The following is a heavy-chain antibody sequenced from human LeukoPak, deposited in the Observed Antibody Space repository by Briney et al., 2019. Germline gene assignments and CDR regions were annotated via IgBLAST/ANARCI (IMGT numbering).Heavy chain of an antibody. D-gene: IGHD1-1*01. Sequence: PSETLSLTCAVSGYSISSGHYWGWIRQPPGEGLEWIGSMYHSGSTYFNPSLKSRVTISVDTSKNQFSLTLSSVTAADTAVYFCARVSGSGTALDAFDIWGQGTMVIVSS. J-gene: IGHJ3*02. CDR1: GYSISSGHY. CDR2: MYHSGST. CDR3: ARVSGSGTALDAFDI. V-gene: IGHV4-38-2*01.